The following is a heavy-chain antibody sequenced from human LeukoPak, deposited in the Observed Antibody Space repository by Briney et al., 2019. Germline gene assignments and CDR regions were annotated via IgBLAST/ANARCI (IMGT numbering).Heavy chain of an antibody. CDR3: ARTKKDYDSSGYYYYYYYMDV. D-gene: IGHD3-22*01. J-gene: IGHJ6*03. CDR2: IYHSGNT. V-gene: IGHV4-38-2*02. Sequence: SETLSLTCTVSGYSISSGYYWGWIRQPPGKGLEWIGNIYHSGNTYYNPSLKSRVTISVDTSKNQFSLKLSSVTAADTAVYYCARTKKDYDSSGYYYYYYYMDVWGKGATVTVSS. CDR1: GYSISSGYY.